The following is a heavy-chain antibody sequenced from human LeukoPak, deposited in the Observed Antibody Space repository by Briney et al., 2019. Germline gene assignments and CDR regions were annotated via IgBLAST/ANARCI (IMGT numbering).Heavy chain of an antibody. CDR3: AKDGGIAARLTDY. CDR2: ISGSGGST. V-gene: IGHV3-23*01. Sequence: PGGSLRLSCAASGFTFSSSAMSWVRQAPGKGLEWVSAISGSGGSTYYADSVKGRFTISRDNSKNTLYLQMNSPRAEDTALYYCAKDGGIAARLTDYWGQGTLVTVSS. CDR1: GFTFSSSA. D-gene: IGHD6-6*01. J-gene: IGHJ4*02.